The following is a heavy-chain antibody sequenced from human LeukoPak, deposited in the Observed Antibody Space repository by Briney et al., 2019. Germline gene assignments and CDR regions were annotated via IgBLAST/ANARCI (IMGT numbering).Heavy chain of an antibody. CDR1: GGTFSSYA. J-gene: IGHJ3*02. CDR2: IIPIFGAA. V-gene: IGHV1-69*06. Sequence: SVKVSCKASGGTFSSYAISWVRQAPGQGLEWMGGIIPIFGAANYAQKFQGRVTITADKSTSTAYMELSSLRSEDTAVYYCARGTVVTGAFDAFDIWGQGTMVTVSS. D-gene: IGHD4-23*01. CDR3: ARGTVVTGAFDAFDI.